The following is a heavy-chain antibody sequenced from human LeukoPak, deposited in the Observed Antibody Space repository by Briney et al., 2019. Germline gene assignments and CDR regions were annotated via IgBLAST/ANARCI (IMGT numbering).Heavy chain of an antibody. J-gene: IGHJ3*02. V-gene: IGHV1-69*02. CDR3: ARRKIFGDAFDI. Sequence: SVKVSCKASGGTFSSYTISWVRQAPGQGLEWMGRIIPILGIAIYAQKFQGRVTMTEDTSTDTAYMELSSLRSEDTAVYYCARRKIFGDAFDIWGQGTMVTVSS. D-gene: IGHD3-3*01. CDR1: GGTFSSYT. CDR2: IIPILGIA.